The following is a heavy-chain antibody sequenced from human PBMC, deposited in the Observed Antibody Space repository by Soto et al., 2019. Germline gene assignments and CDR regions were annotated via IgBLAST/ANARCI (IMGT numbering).Heavy chain of an antibody. CDR1: GYTFTSYG. D-gene: IGHD2-15*01. CDR2: ISTYNDKR. Sequence: QVQLVQSGAEVKKPGASVKVSCKASGYTFTSYGISWVRQAPGQGLEWMGCISTYNDKRADAQKLQGRVTMTTATSTSTAYTVLRILKSDVTVLYYSARDFHCSGGRCYDCFDPWGQGTLVTVSS. J-gene: IGHJ5*02. V-gene: IGHV1-18*01. CDR3: ARDFHCSGGRCYDCFDP.